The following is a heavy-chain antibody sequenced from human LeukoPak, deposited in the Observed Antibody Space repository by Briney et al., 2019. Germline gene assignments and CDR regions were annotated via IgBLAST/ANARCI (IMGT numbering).Heavy chain of an antibody. CDR3: ARGLNYYGSGKYDY. J-gene: IGHJ4*02. D-gene: IGHD3-10*01. CDR1: GYTFTGYY. CDR2: INPNSGGT. V-gene: IGHV1-2*02. Sequence: ASVKVSCKASGYTFTGYYMHWVRQAPGQGREWMGWINPNSGGTNYAQKFQGRVTMTRDTSISTAYMELSRLRSDDTAVYYCARGLNYYGSGKYDYWGQGTLVTVSS.